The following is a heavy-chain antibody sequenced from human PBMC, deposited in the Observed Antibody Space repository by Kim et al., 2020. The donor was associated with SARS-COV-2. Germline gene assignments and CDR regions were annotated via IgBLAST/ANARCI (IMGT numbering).Heavy chain of an antibody. J-gene: IGHJ3*02. CDR3: TTDLSDSWAVYYYYDSSGPPAGGAFDI. V-gene: IGHV3-15*01. CDR1: GFTFSNAW. Sequence: GGSLRLSCAASGFTFSNAWMSWVRQAPGKGLEWVGRIKSKTDGGTTDYAAPVKGRFTISRDDSKNTLYLQMNSLKTEDTAVYYCTTDLSDSWAVYYYYDSSGPPAGGAFDIWGQGTMVTVSS. CDR2: IKSKTDGGTT. D-gene: IGHD3-22*01.